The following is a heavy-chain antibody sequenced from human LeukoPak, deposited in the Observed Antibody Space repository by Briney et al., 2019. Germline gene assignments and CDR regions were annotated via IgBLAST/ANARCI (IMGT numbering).Heavy chain of an antibody. CDR1: GFTFSSYA. V-gene: IGHV3-23*01. Sequence: GGSLRLSCAASGFTFSSYAMSWVRQAPGKGLEWVPAISGSGGSTYYADSVKGRFTISRDNSKNTLYLQMNSLRAEDTAVYYCARCYYDGSGFYYYFDYWGQGTLVTVSS. CDR2: ISGSGGST. J-gene: IGHJ4*02. CDR3: ARCYYDGSGFYYYFDY. D-gene: IGHD3-22*01.